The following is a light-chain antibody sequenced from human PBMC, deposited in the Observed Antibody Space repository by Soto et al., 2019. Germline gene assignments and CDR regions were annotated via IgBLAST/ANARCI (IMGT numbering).Light chain of an antibody. V-gene: IGKV1-5*01. CDR3: QQYISYSET. CDR1: QSISSW. J-gene: IGKJ1*01. CDR2: DAS. Sequence: DIQMTQSPSTLSASVGDRVTITCRASQSISSWLAWYHEKPGKAPKLLIYDASSLDSGVPSRFSGSGSGTEFALTISSLQPDDFATYYCQQYISYSETFGQGTKVDIK.